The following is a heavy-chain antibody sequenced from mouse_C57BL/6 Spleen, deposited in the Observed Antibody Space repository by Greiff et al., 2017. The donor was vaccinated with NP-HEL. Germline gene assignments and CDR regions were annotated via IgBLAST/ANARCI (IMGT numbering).Heavy chain of an antibody. V-gene: IGHV1-4*01. Sequence: QVQLKQSGAELARPGASVKMSCKASGYTFTSYTMHWVKQRPGQGLEWIGYINPSSGYTKYNQKFTDKATLTADKSSSTAYMQLSRLTSEDSAVYYCARSSSSSYYAMDYWGQGTSVTVSS. CDR3: ARSSSSSYYAMDY. CDR1: GYTFTSYT. J-gene: IGHJ4*01. CDR2: INPSSGYT. D-gene: IGHD1-3*01.